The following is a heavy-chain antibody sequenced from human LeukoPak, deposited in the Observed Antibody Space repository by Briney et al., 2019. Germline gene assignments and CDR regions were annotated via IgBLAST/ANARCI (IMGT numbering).Heavy chain of an antibody. J-gene: IGHJ3*02. CDR2: ISGSGGST. V-gene: IGHV3-23*01. D-gene: IGHD3-10*01. CDR3: AKGQSYGSGSYYAYNAFDI. Sequence: GGSLRLSCAASGFTFSSYAMSWVRQAPGKGLEWVSAISGSGGSTYYADSVKGRFTISRDNSKNTLYLQMNSLRAEDTAVYYCAKGQSYGSGSYYAYNAFDIWGQGTMVTVSS. CDR1: GFTFSSYA.